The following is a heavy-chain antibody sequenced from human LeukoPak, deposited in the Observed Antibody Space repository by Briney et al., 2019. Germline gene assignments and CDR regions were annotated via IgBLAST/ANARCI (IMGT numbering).Heavy chain of an antibody. CDR1: GFTFTSHW. Sequence: GGSLRLSCAASGFTFTSHWMSWVRQAPGKGLEWVANINQDGSEKNYVDSVKGRFTISRDNAKNSLYLQMNSLRAEDTAVYYCAITDYWGQGTLVTVSS. J-gene: IGHJ4*02. CDR2: INQDGSEK. CDR3: AITDY. V-gene: IGHV3-7*02.